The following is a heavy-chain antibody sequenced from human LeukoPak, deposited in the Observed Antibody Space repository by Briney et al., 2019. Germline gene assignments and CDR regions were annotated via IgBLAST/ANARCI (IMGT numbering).Heavy chain of an antibody. D-gene: IGHD1-26*01. J-gene: IGHJ4*02. CDR3: ARSSAPLQVGDFDY. CDR1: GFSVSSNY. V-gene: IGHV3-66*01. Sequence: PGGSQRLSCAASGFSVSSNYMSWVRQAPGKGLEWVSVIYSGGSTYYADSVKGRLTISRDNSKNTVYLQMNSLRAEDTAVYYCARSSAPLQVGDFDYWGQGTLVTVSS. CDR2: IYSGGST.